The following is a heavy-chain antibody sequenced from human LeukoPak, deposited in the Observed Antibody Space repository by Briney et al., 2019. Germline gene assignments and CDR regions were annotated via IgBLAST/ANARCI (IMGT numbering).Heavy chain of an antibody. CDR2: INPNSGGT. CDR3: ARDPAAAGLYFDY. Sequence: ASVTVSCKASGYTFTGYYMHWVRQAPGQGLEWMGWINPNSGGTNYAQKFQGWVTMTRDTSISTAYMELSRLRSDDTAVYYCARDPAAAGLYFDYWGREPWSPSPQ. V-gene: IGHV1-2*04. CDR1: GYTFTGYY. D-gene: IGHD6-13*01. J-gene: IGHJ4*02.